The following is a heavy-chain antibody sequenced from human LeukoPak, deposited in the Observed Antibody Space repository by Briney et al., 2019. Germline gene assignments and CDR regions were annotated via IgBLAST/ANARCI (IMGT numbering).Heavy chain of an antibody. CDR3: ARAFGSPLFPDY. CDR2: IYYSGST. J-gene: IGHJ4*02. V-gene: IGHV4-59*12. D-gene: IGHD3-10*01. CDR1: GGSISSYY. Sequence: ASETLSLTCTVSGGSISSYYWSWIRQPPGKGLEWIGYIYYSGSTNYNPSLKSRVTISVDTSKNQFSLKLSSVTAADTAVYYCARAFGSPLFPDYWGQGTLVTVSS.